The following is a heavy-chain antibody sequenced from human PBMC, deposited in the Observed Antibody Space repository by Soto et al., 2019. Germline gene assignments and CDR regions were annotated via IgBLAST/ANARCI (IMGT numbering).Heavy chain of an antibody. V-gene: IGHV4-38-2*02. CDR2: IDYSGRT. Sequence: PXATLSLTCSVSGYLISSGYYWCWIRQTPGKGLEWLGSIDYSGRTYYNPSLKSRVSTSVDLSKNQFSLNLRSVTAADTAVYFCARDLSNGYDPYYFDYWGQGTLVTVSS. D-gene: IGHD3-22*01. CDR1: GYLISSGYY. CDR3: ARDLSNGYDPYYFDY. J-gene: IGHJ4*02.